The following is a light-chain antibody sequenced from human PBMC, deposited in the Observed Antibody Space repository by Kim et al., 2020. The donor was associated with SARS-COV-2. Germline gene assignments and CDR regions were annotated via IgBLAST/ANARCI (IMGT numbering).Light chain of an antibody. V-gene: IGKV1-9*01. Sequence: ASVGDRLTITCRTSQAISSDLAWYQQKPGRAPKLLIYNTSTLQSGVPSRFSGSGSGTDFTLTISSLQPEDFATYYCQQVHTYPITFGQGTRVEIK. CDR1: QAISSD. J-gene: IGKJ5*01. CDR3: QQVHTYPIT. CDR2: NTS.